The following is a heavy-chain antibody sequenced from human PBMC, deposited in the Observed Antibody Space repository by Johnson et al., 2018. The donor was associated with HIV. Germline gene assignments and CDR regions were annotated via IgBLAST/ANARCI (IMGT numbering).Heavy chain of an antibody. CDR3: ARGDNAAAEDAFDI. CDR1: GFTLTTHW. J-gene: IGHJ3*02. CDR2: INRDGSTT. D-gene: IGHD6-13*01. V-gene: IGHV3-74*02. Sequence: VQLVESGGGVVRPGGSLRLSCAASGFTLTTHWMHWVRQAPGKGLVWVSRINRDGSTTDYADSVTGRFTISRDNAKNTVYLQMNSMRAEDTAVYFCARGDNAAAEDAFDIWSQGTMVTVSS.